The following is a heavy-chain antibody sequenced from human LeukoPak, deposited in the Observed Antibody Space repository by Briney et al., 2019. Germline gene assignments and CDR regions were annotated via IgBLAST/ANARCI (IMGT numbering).Heavy chain of an antibody. CDR1: GFTFSSYA. V-gene: IGHV3-21*01. Sequence: GGSLRLSCAASGFTFSSYAMHWVRQAPGKGLEWVSSISSSSSYIYYADSVKGRFTISRDNAKNSLYLQMNSLRAEDTAVYYCARDPPVVVVPAATYYFDYWGQGTLVTVSS. J-gene: IGHJ4*02. CDR3: ARDPPVVVVPAATYYFDY. D-gene: IGHD2-2*01. CDR2: ISSSSSYI.